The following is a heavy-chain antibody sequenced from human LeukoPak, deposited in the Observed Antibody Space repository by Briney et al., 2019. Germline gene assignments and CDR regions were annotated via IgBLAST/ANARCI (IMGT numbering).Heavy chain of an antibody. V-gene: IGHV3-9*03. CDR3: AKDKTYYYDSSGYFDY. J-gene: IGHJ4*02. Sequence: PGGSLRLSCAASGFTFDDYAMHWVRQAPGKGLEWVSGISWNSGGIGYADSVKGRFTISRDNAKNSLYLQMNSLRAEDMALYYCAKDKTYYYDSSGYFDYWGQGTLVTVSS. D-gene: IGHD3-22*01. CDR2: ISWNSGGI. CDR1: GFTFDDYA.